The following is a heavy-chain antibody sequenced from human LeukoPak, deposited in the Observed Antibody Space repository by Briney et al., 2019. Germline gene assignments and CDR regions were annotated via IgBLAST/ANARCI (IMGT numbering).Heavy chain of an antibody. D-gene: IGHD3-22*01. Sequence: ASVKVSCKASGGTFSSYAISWVRQAPGQGLEWMGRIIPILGIANYAQKFQGRVTITADKSTSTAYMELSSLRSEDTAVYYCATQSHYYDSSGYASNWFDPWGQGTLVTVSS. CDR1: GGTFSSYA. J-gene: IGHJ5*02. CDR2: IIPILGIA. CDR3: ATQSHYYDSSGYASNWFDP. V-gene: IGHV1-69*04.